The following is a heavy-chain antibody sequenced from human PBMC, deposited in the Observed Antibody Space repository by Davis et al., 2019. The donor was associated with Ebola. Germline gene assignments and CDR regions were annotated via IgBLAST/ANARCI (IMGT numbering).Heavy chain of an antibody. CDR2: INPNSGDT. V-gene: IGHV1-2*06. Sequence: ASVKVSCKASGYTFTGYYMHWVRQAPGQGLEWMGRINPNSGDTNYAQKFQGRVTMTRDTSISTAYMELSRLRSEDTAVYYCARRKHYYDSSGYYFDYWGQGTLVTVSS. D-gene: IGHD3-22*01. CDR3: ARRKHYYDSSGYYFDY. CDR1: GYTFTGYY. J-gene: IGHJ4*02.